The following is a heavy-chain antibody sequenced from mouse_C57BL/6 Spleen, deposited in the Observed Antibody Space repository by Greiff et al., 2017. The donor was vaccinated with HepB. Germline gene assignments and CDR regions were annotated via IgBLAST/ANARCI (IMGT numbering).Heavy chain of an antibody. J-gene: IGHJ2*01. CDR3: ARDPFNY. CDR1: GFTFSSYA. V-gene: IGHV5-4*01. CDR2: ISDGGSYT. Sequence: EVKLVESGGGLVKPGGSPKLSCAASGFTFSSYAMSWVRQTPEKRLEWVATISDGGSYTYYPDNVKGRFTISRDNAKNNLYLQMSHLKSEDTAMYYCARDPFNYWGQGTTLTVSS.